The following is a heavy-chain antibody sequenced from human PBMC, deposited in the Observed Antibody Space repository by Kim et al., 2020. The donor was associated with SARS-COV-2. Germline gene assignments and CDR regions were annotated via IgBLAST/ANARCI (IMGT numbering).Heavy chain of an antibody. CDR3: ATSPGIAVAGCFVP. CDR1: GYTLTELS. V-gene: IGHV1-24*01. D-gene: IGHD6-19*01. CDR2: FDPEDGET. J-gene: IGHJ5*02. Sequence: ASVKVSCKVSGYTLTELSMHWVRQAPGKGLEWMGGFDPEDGETIYAQKFQGRVTMTEDTSTDTAYMELSSLRSEDTAVYYCATSPGIAVAGCFVPWGQGTLVTVSS.